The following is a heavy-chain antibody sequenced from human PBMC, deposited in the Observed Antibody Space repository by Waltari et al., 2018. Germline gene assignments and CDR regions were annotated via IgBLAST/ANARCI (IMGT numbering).Heavy chain of an antibody. Sequence: QVQLVESGGGVVQPGRSLRLSCAASGFTFSSYGMHWVRQAPGKGLEWVAVISYDGSNKYYADAVKGRFTISRDNSKNTLYLQMNSLRAEDTAVYYCAKVAVPAAILGFGFDPWGQGTLVTVSS. V-gene: IGHV3-30*18. D-gene: IGHD2-2*02. CDR1: GFTFSSYG. CDR2: ISYDGSNK. J-gene: IGHJ5*02. CDR3: AKVAVPAAILGFGFDP.